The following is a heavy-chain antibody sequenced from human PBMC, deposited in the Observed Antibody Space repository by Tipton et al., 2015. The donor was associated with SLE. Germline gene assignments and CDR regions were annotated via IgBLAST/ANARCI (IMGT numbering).Heavy chain of an antibody. Sequence: TLSLTCAVYGGSFSGYYWSWIRQPPGKGLEWIGEINHSGSTNYNPSLKSRVTISVDTSKNQFSLKLTSVTAADTAVYYCARGGVATIRADYWGQGTLVTVSS. D-gene: IGHD5-12*01. CDR1: GGSFSGYY. V-gene: IGHV4-34*01. CDR2: INHSGST. J-gene: IGHJ4*02. CDR3: ARGGVATIRADY.